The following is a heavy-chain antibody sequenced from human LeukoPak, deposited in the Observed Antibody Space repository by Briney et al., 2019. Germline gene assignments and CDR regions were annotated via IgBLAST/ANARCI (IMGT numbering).Heavy chain of an antibody. CDR3: TTEEYSSGWFFASYYYYYMDV. D-gene: IGHD6-19*01. J-gene: IGHJ6*03. CDR2: IRYDGSNK. Sequence: GGSLRLSCAASGFTFSSYGMHWVRQAPGKGLEWVAFIRYDGSNKYYADSVKGRFTISRDNSKNTLYLQMNSLKTEDTAVYYCTTEEYSSGWFFASYYYYYMDVWGKGTTVTISS. CDR1: GFTFSSYG. V-gene: IGHV3-30*02.